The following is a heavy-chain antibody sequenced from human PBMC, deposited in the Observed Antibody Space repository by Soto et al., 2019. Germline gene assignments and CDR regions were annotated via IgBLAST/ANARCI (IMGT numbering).Heavy chain of an antibody. J-gene: IGHJ6*02. CDR1: GGSMSTYY. CDR2: IYYSGST. Sequence: SETLSLTCTASGGSMSTYYWIWIRQAPGQGLEWIGYIYYSGSTNYNPSLKSRVTISLDTSKNQFSLNLRSVTAAETAVYYCARVAQIRFLEWLSELIPRTKDYYYGMDVWGQGTTVTVSS. V-gene: IGHV4-59*08. D-gene: IGHD3-3*01. CDR3: ARVAQIRFLEWLSELIPRTKDYYYGMDV.